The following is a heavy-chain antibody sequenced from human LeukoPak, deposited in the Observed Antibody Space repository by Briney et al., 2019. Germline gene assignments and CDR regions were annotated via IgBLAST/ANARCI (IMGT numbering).Heavy chain of an antibody. Sequence: PGGSLRLSCAASGFTFSNHYMDWVRQAPGKGLEWVGRTRNKANSYTTEYAASVKGRFTISRDDSKNSLYLQMNSLKTEDTAVYYCVGSGSPYAFDIWGQGTMVTVSS. CDR1: GFTFSNHY. V-gene: IGHV3-72*01. D-gene: IGHD3-10*01. CDR2: TRNKANSYTT. J-gene: IGHJ3*02. CDR3: VGSGSPYAFDI.